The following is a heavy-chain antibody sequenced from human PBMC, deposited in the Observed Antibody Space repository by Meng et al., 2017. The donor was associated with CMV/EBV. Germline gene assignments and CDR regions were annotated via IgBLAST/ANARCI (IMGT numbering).Heavy chain of an antibody. J-gene: IGHJ6*02. CDR2: IYSGGST. CDR1: GGSFSGYY. Sequence: ETLSLTCAVYGGSFSGYYWSWIRQPPGKGLEWVSVIYSGGSTYYADSVKGRFTISRDNSKNTLYLQMNSLRAEDTAVYYRARDYRITIGPFYYYYGMDVWGQGTTVTVSS. CDR3: ARDYRITIGPFYYYYGMDV. D-gene: IGHD3-9*01. V-gene: IGHV3-53*01.